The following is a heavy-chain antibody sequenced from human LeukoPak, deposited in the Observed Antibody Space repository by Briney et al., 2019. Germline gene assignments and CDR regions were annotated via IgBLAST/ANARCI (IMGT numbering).Heavy chain of an antibody. CDR3: AKDQRDGYNMMV. V-gene: IGHV3-66*03. Sequence: GGSLRLSCTVSGFTVSSNSMSWVRQAPGKGLEWVSFIYSDNTHYSDSVKGRFTISRDNSKNTLYLQMNSLRAEDTAVYYCAKDQRDGYNMMVWGQGTMVTVSS. CDR1: GFTVSSNS. CDR2: IYSDNT. J-gene: IGHJ3*01. D-gene: IGHD5-24*01.